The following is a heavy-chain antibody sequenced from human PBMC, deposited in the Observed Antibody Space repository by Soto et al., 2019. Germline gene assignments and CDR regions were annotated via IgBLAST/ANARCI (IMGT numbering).Heavy chain of an antibody. CDR2: VYPGDSDT. Sequence: PGESLKISCQGSGYSFTSYWIAWVRQMPGKGREWMGIVYPGDSDTRYSPSFQGQVTISADKSISTAYLQWSSLKASDTAMYYCARLSGCWNGVCYKFDYWGQGTLVTVSS. J-gene: IGHJ4*02. D-gene: IGHD2-8*01. CDR1: GYSFTSYW. CDR3: ARLSGCWNGVCYKFDY. V-gene: IGHV5-51*01.